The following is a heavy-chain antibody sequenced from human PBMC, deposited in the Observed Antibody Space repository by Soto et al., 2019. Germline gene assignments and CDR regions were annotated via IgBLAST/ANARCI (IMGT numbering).Heavy chain of an antibody. V-gene: IGHV3-23*01. D-gene: IGHD3-16*01. CDR3: GNGLENHYNYDY. CDR2: INSRGDNT. CDR1: EFTFSNHV. J-gene: IGHJ4*02. Sequence: GGSLRLSCAASEFTFSNHVMSWVRQAPGKGPEWVSSINSRGDNTYYAGSVRGRFTISRDNSKSTLYLQMNSLRAEDTAVYYCGNGLENHYNYDYWGQGTLVTVSS.